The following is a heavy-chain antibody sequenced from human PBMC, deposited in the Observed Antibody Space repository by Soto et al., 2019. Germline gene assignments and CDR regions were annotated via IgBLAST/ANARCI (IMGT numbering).Heavy chain of an antibody. CDR3: ARDKDIGVVVAATSGSAFDI. J-gene: IGHJ3*02. D-gene: IGHD2-15*01. CDR2: ISYDGSNK. V-gene: IGHV3-30-3*01. Sequence: PGGSLRLSCAASGFTFSSYAMHWVRQAPGKGLEWVAVISYDGSNKYYADSVKGRFTISRDNSKNTLYLQMNSLRAEDTAVYYCARDKDIGVVVAATSGSAFDIWGQGTMVTVSS. CDR1: GFTFSSYA.